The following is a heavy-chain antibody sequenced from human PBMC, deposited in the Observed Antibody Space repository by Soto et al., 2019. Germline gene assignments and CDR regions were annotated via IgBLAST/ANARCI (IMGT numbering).Heavy chain of an antibody. V-gene: IGHV4-59*12. J-gene: IGHJ4*02. CDR3: ARGQVVAAQH. CDR1: GGSISSFY. Sequence: PSGTRSPPRTVSGGSISSFYWGWFRQPPGKGLEWIGYIYHSGSTYYNPSLKSRVTISVDRSKNQFSLKLSSVTAADTAVYYCARGQVVAAQHWGQGTLVTVSS. D-gene: IGHD2-15*01. CDR2: IYHSGST.